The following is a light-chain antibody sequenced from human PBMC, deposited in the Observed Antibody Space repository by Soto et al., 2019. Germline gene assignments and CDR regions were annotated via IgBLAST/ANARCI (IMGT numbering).Light chain of an antibody. V-gene: IGLV2-23*01. CDR3: CSYTGSGTLWV. CDR2: EDN. Sequence: QSALTQPASVSGSPGQSITISCSGASSDVGSLKFVAWYQQHPGKAPKVLIYEDNKRPSGISFRFSGSKSGNTASLTISGLQPDVESHFYCCSYTGSGTLWVFGGGTKLTVL. CDR1: SSDVGSLKF. J-gene: IGLJ3*02.